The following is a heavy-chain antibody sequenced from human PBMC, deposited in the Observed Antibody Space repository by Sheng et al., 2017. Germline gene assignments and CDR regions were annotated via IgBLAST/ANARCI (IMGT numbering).Heavy chain of an antibody. D-gene: IGHD3-10*01. Sequence: QVQLVQSGAEVKKPGSSVKVSCKASGGTFSSYTISWVRQAPGQGLEWMGRIIPILGIANYAQKFQGRVTITADKSTSTAYMELSSLRSEDTAVYYCARFNDYYGSGSSNNPFDYWGQGTLVTVSS. CDR3: ARFNDYYGSGSSNNPFDY. J-gene: IGHJ4*02. V-gene: IGHV1-69*02. CDR2: IIPILGIA. CDR1: GGTFSSYT.